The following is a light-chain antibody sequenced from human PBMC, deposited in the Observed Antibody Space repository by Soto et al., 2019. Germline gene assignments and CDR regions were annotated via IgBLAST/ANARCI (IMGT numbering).Light chain of an antibody. CDR2: EVS. CDR1: NSDIGTYNY. V-gene: IGLV2-14*01. CDR3: AAWDDSLRGPL. J-gene: IGLJ3*02. Sequence: QSALTQPASVSGSPGQSITISCTGTNSDIGTYNYVSWFQQHPGKAPKLMIYEVSDRPSGVSNRFSGSKSGNTASLTISGLQAEDEADYYCAAWDDSLRGPLFGGGTKLTVL.